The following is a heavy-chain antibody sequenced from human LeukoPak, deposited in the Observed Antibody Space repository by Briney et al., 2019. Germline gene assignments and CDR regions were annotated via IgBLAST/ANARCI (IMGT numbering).Heavy chain of an antibody. Sequence: GASVKASCKVSGYTLTELSMHWVRQAPGKGLEWMGGFDPEDGEAIYAQKFQGRVTMTEDTSTDTAYMELSSLRSEDTAVYYCATSQLLLGQWLVDGPGYFDYWGQGTLVTVSS. CDR3: ATSQLLLGQWLVDGPGYFDY. CDR1: GYTLTELS. V-gene: IGHV1-24*01. CDR2: FDPEDGEA. J-gene: IGHJ4*02. D-gene: IGHD6-19*01.